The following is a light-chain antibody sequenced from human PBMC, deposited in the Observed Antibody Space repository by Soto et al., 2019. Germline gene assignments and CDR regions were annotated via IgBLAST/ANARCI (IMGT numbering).Light chain of an antibody. J-gene: IGKJ1*01. CDR3: QQSYSTLTWT. Sequence: DIQMTQSPSYLYTSVGDRISITCRASQSISSYLNWYQQKPGKAPKLLIYAASSLQSGVPSRFSGSGSGTDFTLTISSLQPEDFATYYCQQSYSTLTWTFGQGTKVDI. CDR2: AAS. V-gene: IGKV1-39*01. CDR1: QSISSY.